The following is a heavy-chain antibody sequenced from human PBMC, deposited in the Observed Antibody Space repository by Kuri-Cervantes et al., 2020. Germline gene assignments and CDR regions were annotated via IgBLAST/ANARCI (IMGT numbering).Heavy chain of an antibody. CDR2: IWYDGSNK. CDR3: ARAPYYDSSGYYLFDY. J-gene: IGHJ4*02. V-gene: IGHV3-33*01. D-gene: IGHD3-22*01. Sequence: LSLTCAASGFTFSSYGMHWVRQAPGKGLEWVAVIWYDGSNKYYADSVKGRFTISRDSAQNTLYLQMNSLRAEDTAVYYCARAPYYDSSGYYLFDYWGQGTLVTVSS. CDR1: GFTFSSYG.